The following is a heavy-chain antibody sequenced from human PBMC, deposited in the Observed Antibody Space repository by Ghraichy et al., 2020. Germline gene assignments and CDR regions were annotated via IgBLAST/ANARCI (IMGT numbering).Heavy chain of an antibody. CDR2: ISGSGGST. D-gene: IGHD3-9*01. CDR1: GFTFSSYA. J-gene: IGHJ4*02. V-gene: IGHV3-23*01. CDR3: AKRRYPDILTGYPRYVYYFDY. Sequence: GGSLRLSCAASGFTFSSYAMSWVRQAPGKGLEWVSAISGSGGSTYYADSVKGRFTISRDNSKNTLYLQMNSLRAEDTAVYYCAKRRYPDILTGYPRYVYYFDYWGQGTLVTVSS.